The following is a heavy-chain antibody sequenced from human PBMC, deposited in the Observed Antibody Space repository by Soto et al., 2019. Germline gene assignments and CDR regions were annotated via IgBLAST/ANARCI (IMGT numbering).Heavy chain of an antibody. CDR3: ATVKGDDFWSGYYTGILWYFDL. Sequence: ASVKVXCKXSGXSFTSYCITWVRQAPGQGPEWLGCITAENGNTNYAQKFQGRVTMTEDTSTDTAYMELSSLRSEDTAVYYCATVKGDDFWSGYYTGILWYFDLWGRGTLVTV. D-gene: IGHD3-3*01. CDR2: ITAENGNT. J-gene: IGHJ2*01. CDR1: GXSFTSYC. V-gene: IGHV1-18*04.